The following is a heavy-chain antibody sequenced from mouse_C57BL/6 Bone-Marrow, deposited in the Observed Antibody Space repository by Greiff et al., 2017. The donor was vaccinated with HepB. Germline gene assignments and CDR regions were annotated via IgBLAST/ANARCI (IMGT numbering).Heavy chain of an antibody. V-gene: IGHV5-17*01. J-gene: IGHJ1*03. D-gene: IGHD2-4*01. CDR3: ARDYDYGDWYFDV. Sequence: EVMLVESGGGLVKPGGSLKLSCAASGFTFSDYGMHWVRQAPEKGLEWVAYISSGSSTIYYADTVKGRFTIARDNAKNTLFLQMTSLRSEDTAMYYCARDYDYGDWYFDVWGTGTTVTVSS. CDR1: GFTFSDYG. CDR2: ISSGSSTI.